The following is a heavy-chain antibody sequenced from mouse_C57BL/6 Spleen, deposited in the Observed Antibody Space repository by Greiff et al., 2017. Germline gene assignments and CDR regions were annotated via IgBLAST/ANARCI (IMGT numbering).Heavy chain of an antibody. CDR2: IWRGGST. CDR3: AKTNYDYDEYYAMDY. CDR1: GFSLTSYG. J-gene: IGHJ4*01. D-gene: IGHD2-4*01. V-gene: IGHV2-5*01. Sequence: QVQPSQSLSITCTVSGFSLTSYGVHWVRQSPGKGLEWLGVIWRGGSTDYNAAFMSRLSITKDNSKSQVFFKMNSLQADDTAIYYCAKTNYDYDEYYAMDYWGQGTSVTVSS.